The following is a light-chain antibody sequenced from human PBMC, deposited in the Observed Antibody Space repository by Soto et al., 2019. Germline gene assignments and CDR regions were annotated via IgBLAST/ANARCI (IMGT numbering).Light chain of an antibody. CDR3: QQYDNWPWT. CDR1: QSVTTR. CDR2: GAS. V-gene: IGKV3D-15*01. J-gene: IGKJ1*01. Sequence: IVLTQSPGTLSLSPGERVTLSCRASQSVTTRLAWYQHKPGQAPRLLMSGASSRASGVPVRFSGSGSGTDFTLTISSLQSEDFAVYYCQQYDNWPWTFGQGTKVEIK.